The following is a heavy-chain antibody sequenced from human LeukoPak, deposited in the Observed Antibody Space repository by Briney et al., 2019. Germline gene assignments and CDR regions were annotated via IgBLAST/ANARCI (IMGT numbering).Heavy chain of an antibody. CDR1: GFTFSGYE. D-gene: IGHD3-16*01. J-gene: IGHJ4*02. Sequence: PGGALRLSCAASGFTFSGYEMNWVRQAPGKGLEWVSYISSSGSTIYYADSVKGRFTISRDNAKNSLYLQMNSLSAEDTAVYYCAGGGAEEDYFDYWGQGTLVTVSS. CDR3: AGGGAEEDYFDY. CDR2: ISSSGSTI. V-gene: IGHV3-48*03.